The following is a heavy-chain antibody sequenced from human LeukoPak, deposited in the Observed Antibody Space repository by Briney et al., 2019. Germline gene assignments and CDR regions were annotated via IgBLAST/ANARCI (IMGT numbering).Heavy chain of an antibody. D-gene: IGHD1-26*01. CDR1: GFTFSDYY. CDR2: ISSSGSTI. J-gene: IGHJ3*02. CDR3: ARGVVGATKAFDI. Sequence: GGSLRVSCAASGFTFSDYYISWIRQAPGKGLEWVSYISSSGSTIYYADPVKGRFTISRDNAKNSPYLQMNSLRAEDTAVYYCARGVVGATKAFDIWGQGTMVTVSS. V-gene: IGHV3-11*01.